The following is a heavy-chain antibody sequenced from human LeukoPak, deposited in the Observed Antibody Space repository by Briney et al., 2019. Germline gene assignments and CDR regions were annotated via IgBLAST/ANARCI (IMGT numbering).Heavy chain of an antibody. J-gene: IGHJ4*02. CDR3: ARDCDSSTCYDY. V-gene: IGHV3-7*01. CDR1: GFTFSNHW. CDR2: IKQDGSEK. D-gene: IGHD6-13*01. Sequence: GGSLRLSCVASGFTFSNHWMAWARQAPGKGLQWVANIKQDGSEKYHVESVRGRFTISRDNAKNSLYLQMNSLRAQDTAVYYCARDCDSSTCYDYWGQGTLVTVSS.